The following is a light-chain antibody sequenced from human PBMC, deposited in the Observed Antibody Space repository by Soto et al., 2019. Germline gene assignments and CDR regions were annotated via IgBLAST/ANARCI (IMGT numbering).Light chain of an antibody. CDR2: GAS. V-gene: IGKV3-20*01. CDR1: QSVSSSY. J-gene: IGKJ2*01. Sequence: EIVLTQSPGTLSLSPGERATLSCRASQSVSSSYLAWYQQKPGQAPRLLIYGASSRATGIPDRFSGSGSGTDFTPTISRLETDDFAVYYGQQYGSSPRNTFGQGTKLVIK. CDR3: QQYGSSPRNT.